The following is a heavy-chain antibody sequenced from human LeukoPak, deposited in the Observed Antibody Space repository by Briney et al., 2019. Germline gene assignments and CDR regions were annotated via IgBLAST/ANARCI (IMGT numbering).Heavy chain of an antibody. J-gene: IGHJ4*02. Sequence: GSLRLSCAASGFTFSSYAMSWVRQAPGKGLEWVSAISGSGGSTYYADSVKGRFTISRDNSKNTLYLQMSSLRAEDTAVYYCAKGNYSSSWYRMYFDYWGQGTLVTVSS. CDR3: AKGNYSSSWYRMYFDY. V-gene: IGHV3-23*01. CDR1: GFTFSSYA. CDR2: ISGSGGST. D-gene: IGHD6-13*01.